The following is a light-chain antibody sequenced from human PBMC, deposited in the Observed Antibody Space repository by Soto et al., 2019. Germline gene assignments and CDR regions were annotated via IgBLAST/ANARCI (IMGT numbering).Light chain of an antibody. Sequence: IQMTQSPPSVSASVGDRVTITCRASQDVGKGLAWYQQKPGKAPTLLIHGASSLQSGVPPRYSGSGYGTDFTLTISSLQSEDVSTYYCQQANSFPITFGQGTRLEIK. CDR1: QDVGKG. CDR3: QQANSFPIT. CDR2: GAS. J-gene: IGKJ5*01. V-gene: IGKV1-12*01.